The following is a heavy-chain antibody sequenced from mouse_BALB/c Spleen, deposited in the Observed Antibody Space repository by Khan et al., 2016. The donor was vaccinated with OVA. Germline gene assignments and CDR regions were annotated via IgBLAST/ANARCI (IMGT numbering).Heavy chain of an antibody. D-gene: IGHD1-1*01. Sequence: EVELVESGPGLVKPSQSLSLTCTVTGYSITTNYAWDWIRQFPGNKLEWMGFISYSGNTSYNHSLKSRISITRDTAKNQFFLQLNSVTTEDTATYYCARKNYYGYAVDYWGQGTSVTVSS. CDR3: ARKNYYGYAVDY. CDR2: ISYSGNT. V-gene: IGHV3-2*02. CDR1: GYSITTNYA. J-gene: IGHJ4*01.